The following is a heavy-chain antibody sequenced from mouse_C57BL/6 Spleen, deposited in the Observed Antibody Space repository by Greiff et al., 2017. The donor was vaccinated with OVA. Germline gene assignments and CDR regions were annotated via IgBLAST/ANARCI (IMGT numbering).Heavy chain of an antibody. CDR2: INPNNGGT. V-gene: IGHV1-26*01. J-gene: IGHJ4*01. CDR3: ARWTRAMDY. Sequence: VQLQQSGPELVKPGASVKISCKASGYTFTDYYMNWVKQSHGKSLEWIGDINPNNGGTSYNQKFKGKATLTVDKSSSTAYMELRSLTSEDSAVYYCARWTRAMDYWGQGTSVTVSS. CDR1: GYTFTDYY.